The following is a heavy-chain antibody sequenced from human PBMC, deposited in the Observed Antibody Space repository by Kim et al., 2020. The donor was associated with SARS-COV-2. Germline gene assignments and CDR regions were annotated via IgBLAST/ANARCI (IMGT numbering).Heavy chain of an antibody. CDR3: ARGSSLTIFGVVGWFDP. CDR2: IYYSGST. V-gene: IGHV4-59*01. CDR1: GGSISSYY. D-gene: IGHD3-3*01. Sequence: SETLSLTCTVSGGSISSYYWSWIRQPPGKGLEWIGYIYYSGSTNYNPSLKSRVTISVDTSKNKFSLKLSSVTAADTAVYYCARGSSLTIFGVVGWFDPWGQGTLVTVSS. J-gene: IGHJ5*02.